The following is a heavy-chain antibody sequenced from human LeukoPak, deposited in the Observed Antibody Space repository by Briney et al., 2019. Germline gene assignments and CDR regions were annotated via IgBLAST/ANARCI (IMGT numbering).Heavy chain of an antibody. V-gene: IGHV3-30-3*01. D-gene: IGHD6-19*01. Sequence: GGSLRLSCAASGFIFSSYAMHGVRQAPGTGLEWVAVISYDGSNNYYADSVKGRFTISRDNSKNTLYLQMNSLRAEGTAVYYCARVHRAGWVVDAFDSWGQGTMGTVS. CDR3: ARVHRAGWVVDAFDS. CDR1: GFIFSSYA. CDR2: ISYDGSNN. J-gene: IGHJ3*02.